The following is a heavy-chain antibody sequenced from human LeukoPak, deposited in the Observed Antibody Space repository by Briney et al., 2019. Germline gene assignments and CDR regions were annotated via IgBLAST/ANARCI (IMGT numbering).Heavy chain of an antibody. CDR2: IYSGGST. CDR3: ASGGSGYSFDY. Sequence: PGGSLRLSCAASGFTVSSNYMSWVRQAPGKGLEWVSVIYSGGSTYYADSVKGRFTISRDNSKNTLYLQMNSLRAEDPAVYYCASGGSGYSFDYWGQGTLVTVSS. J-gene: IGHJ4*02. D-gene: IGHD3-22*01. V-gene: IGHV3-53*01. CDR1: GFTVSSNY.